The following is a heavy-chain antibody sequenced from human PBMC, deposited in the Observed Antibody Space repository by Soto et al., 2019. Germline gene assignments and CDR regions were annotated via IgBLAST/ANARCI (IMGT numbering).Heavy chain of an antibody. V-gene: IGHV3-48*02. Sequence: GGSLRLSCVASGFTFSDYAMNWVRQAPGKGLEWVSCFGITGKIGDYADSVKGRFTISRDNARNSVHLQMSSLRDEDTAVDYWARDHYYAFDIWGQGTMVTFSS. D-gene: IGHD1-26*01. CDR1: GFTFSDYA. CDR3: ARDHYYAFDI. J-gene: IGHJ3*02. CDR2: FGITGKIG.